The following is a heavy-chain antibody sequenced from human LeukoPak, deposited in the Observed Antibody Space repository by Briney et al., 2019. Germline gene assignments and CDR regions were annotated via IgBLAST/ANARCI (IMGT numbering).Heavy chain of an antibody. V-gene: IGHV4-30-2*01. D-gene: IGHD4-23*01. J-gene: IGHJ4*02. Sequence: SQTLSLTCAVSGGSISGGGYSWSWLRQPPGKGLEWIGYIYHSGSTYYNPSLKSRVTISVDRSKNQFSLKLSSVTAADTAVYYCARARWDGGNWRAFDYWGQGTLVTVSS. CDR3: ARARWDGGNWRAFDY. CDR2: IYHSGST. CDR1: GGSISGGGYS.